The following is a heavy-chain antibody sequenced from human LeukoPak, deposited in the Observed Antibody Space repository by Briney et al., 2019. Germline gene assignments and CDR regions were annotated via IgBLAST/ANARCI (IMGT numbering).Heavy chain of an antibody. J-gene: IGHJ5*02. CDR1: GFTFSSYG. D-gene: IGHD5-24*01. V-gene: IGHV3-33*01. CDR3: ARSVEMATITFWFDP. CDR2: IWYDGSNK. Sequence: PGRSLRLSCAASGFTFSSYGMHWVRQAPGKGLEWVAVIWYDGSNKYYADSVKGRLTISRDNSKNTLYLQMNSLRAEDTAVYYCARSVEMATITFWFDPWGQGTLVTVSS.